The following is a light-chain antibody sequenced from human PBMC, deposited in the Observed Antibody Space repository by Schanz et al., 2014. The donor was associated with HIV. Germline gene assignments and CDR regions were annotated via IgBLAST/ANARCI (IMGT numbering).Light chain of an antibody. V-gene: IGLV2-8*01. Sequence: QSALTQPASVSGSPGQSITISCTGTSSDVGGYNYVSWYQQHPGKAPKLMIYDVSKRPSGVPDRFSGSKSGNTASLTVSGLQAEDAADYYCISYAGSNIFVFGTGTKLTVL. CDR1: SSDVGGYNY. CDR2: DVS. J-gene: IGLJ1*01. CDR3: ISYAGSNIFV.